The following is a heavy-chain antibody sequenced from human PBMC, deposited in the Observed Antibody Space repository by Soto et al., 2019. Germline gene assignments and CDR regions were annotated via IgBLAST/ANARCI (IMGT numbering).Heavy chain of an antibody. Sequence: KQSQTLSLTCAVYGGSFSGYYWSWIRQPPGKGLEWIGEINHSGSTNYNPSLKSRVTISVDTSKNQFSLKLSSVTAADTAVYYCARAGTQAAAGYSLVGWYDYWGQGTLVTVSS. CDR2: INHSGST. CDR3: ARAGTQAAAGYSLVGWYDY. V-gene: IGHV4-34*01. J-gene: IGHJ4*02. CDR1: GGSFSGYY. D-gene: IGHD6-13*01.